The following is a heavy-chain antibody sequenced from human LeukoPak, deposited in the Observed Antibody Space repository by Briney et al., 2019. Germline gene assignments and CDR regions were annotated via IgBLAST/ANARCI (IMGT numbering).Heavy chain of an antibody. CDR2: ISPRGVT. CDR1: GDSVSRSY. V-gene: IGHV4-4*09. CDR3: AWHRESYYESSHVGLDP. J-gene: IGHJ5*02. Sequence: SETLSLTCTVSGDSVSRSYWSWIRQPPGKGLEWIGYISPRGVTSYNPALKSRISISKDMSKNEFSLRLSSSTAADTAIYFCAWHRESYYESSHVGLDPWGQGSLVIVSS. D-gene: IGHD3-22*01.